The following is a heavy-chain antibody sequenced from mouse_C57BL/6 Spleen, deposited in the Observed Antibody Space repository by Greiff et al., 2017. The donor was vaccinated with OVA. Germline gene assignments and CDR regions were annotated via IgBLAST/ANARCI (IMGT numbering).Heavy chain of an antibody. CDR2: IDPSDSYT. Sequence: VQLQQSGAELVKPGASVKLSCKASGYTFTSYWMQWVKQRPGQGLEWIGEIDPSDSYTNYNQKFKGKATLTVDTSSSTAYMQLSSLTSEDSAVYYCARSRRWFAYWGQGTLVTVSA. J-gene: IGHJ3*01. CDR1: GYTFTSYW. V-gene: IGHV1-50*01. CDR3: ARSRRWFAY.